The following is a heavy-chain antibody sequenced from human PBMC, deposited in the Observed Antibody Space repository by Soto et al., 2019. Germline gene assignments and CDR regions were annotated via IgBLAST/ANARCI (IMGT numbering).Heavy chain of an antibody. CDR2: IYYSGST. CDR3: ARNRGSYYAWFDP. V-gene: IGHV4-30-4*01. D-gene: IGHD1-26*01. J-gene: IGHJ5*02. CDR1: GGSISSGDYY. Sequence: QVQLQESGPGLVKPSQTLSLTCTVSGGSISSGDYYWSWIRQPPGKGLEWIGYIYYSGSTYYNPSLTSRVTISVDTSKNQFSLKLSSVTAADTAVYYCARNRGSYYAWFDPWGQGTLVTVSS.